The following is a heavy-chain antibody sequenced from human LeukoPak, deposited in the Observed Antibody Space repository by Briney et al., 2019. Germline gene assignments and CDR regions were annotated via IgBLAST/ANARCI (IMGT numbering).Heavy chain of an antibody. CDR2: ISSNGGST. D-gene: IGHD3-9*01. CDR1: GFTFSSYA. Sequence: GGSLRLSCAASGFTFSSYAMHWVRQAPGKGLEYVSAISSNGGSTYYANSVKGRFTISRDNSKNTLYLQMNSLRAEDTAVYYCAKDSTPDYDILTGFFDYWGQGTLVTVSS. J-gene: IGHJ4*02. V-gene: IGHV3-64*01. CDR3: AKDSTPDYDILTGFFDY.